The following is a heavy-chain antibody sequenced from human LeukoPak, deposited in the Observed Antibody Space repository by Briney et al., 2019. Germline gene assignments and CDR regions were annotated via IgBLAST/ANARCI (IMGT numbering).Heavy chain of an antibody. CDR2: VSHSGST. CDR1: GGSFSGYY. J-gene: IGHJ4*02. CDR3: ARERIERYTYASSDFDY. D-gene: IGHD5-18*01. V-gene: IGHV4-38-2*02. Sequence: SETLSLTCAVYGGSFSGYYWGWIRQPPGKGLEWIASVSHSGSTYYNPSLKSRVTISVDTSKNQFSLKVTSVTAADTALYYCARERIERYTYASSDFDYWGRGTLVTVSS.